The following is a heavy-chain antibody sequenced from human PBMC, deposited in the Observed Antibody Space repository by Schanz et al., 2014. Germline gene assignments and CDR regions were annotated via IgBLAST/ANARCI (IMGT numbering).Heavy chain of an antibody. CDR3: ARGPLGTSP. D-gene: IGHD5-12*01. J-gene: IGHJ5*02. CDR2: INAANGNT. V-gene: IGHV1-18*01. CDR1: GYTFSDYG. Sequence: QVQLVQSGAEVKKPGASVKVSCKTSGYTFSDYGITWVRQAPGQRLEWMGWINAANGNTRYSQKFQGRVTITRDTSASTAYMELSSLKSEDTAVYYCARGPLGTSPWGQGTLVTVSS.